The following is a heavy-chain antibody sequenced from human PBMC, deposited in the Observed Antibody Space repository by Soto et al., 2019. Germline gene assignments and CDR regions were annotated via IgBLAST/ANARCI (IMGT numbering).Heavy chain of an antibody. V-gene: IGHV3-23*01. J-gene: IGHJ5*02. CDR3: AKGRGIAAARSDTFDP. CDR2: IMVSGVST. Sequence: GESLRLWYAGSGLISRSYAMSLGRQAPGKGLEWVSAIMVSGVSTYYADSVKGRFTISRDISRNTPYLQLNSLRAEDTAVYYCAKGRGIAAARSDTFDPRGQGTQDIVSS. CDR1: GLISRSYA. D-gene: IGHD6-13*01.